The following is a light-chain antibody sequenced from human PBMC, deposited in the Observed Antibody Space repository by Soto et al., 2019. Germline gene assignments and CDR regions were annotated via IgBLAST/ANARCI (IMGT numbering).Light chain of an antibody. CDR2: DAS. Sequence: DIQMTQSPSSLSASVGDRVTITCQASQDVSNYLNWYQQKLGKAPKLLIYDASNLETGVPSRFSGSGSATYFTFTISSLQPEDFATYYCQQYSNLITFGQGTRLEIK. CDR1: QDVSNY. J-gene: IGKJ5*01. CDR3: QQYSNLIT. V-gene: IGKV1-33*01.